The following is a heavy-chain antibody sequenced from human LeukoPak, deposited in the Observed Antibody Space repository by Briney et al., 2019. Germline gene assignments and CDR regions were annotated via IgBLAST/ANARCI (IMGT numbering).Heavy chain of an antibody. V-gene: IGHV3-48*02. J-gene: IGHJ4*02. CDR3: ARHDYGGVSVDY. Sequence: GGSLRLSCAASGFTFSTYGMNWVLQAPGKGLEWISYIGTSSSTIYYADSVKGRFTISRDNAKNSLYLQMNSLRDEDTAVYYCARHDYGGVSVDYWGQGTLVTVSS. CDR1: GFTFSTYG. CDR2: IGTSSSTI. D-gene: IGHD4/OR15-4a*01.